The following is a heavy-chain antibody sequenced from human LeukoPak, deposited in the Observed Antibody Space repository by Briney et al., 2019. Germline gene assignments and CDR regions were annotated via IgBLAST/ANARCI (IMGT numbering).Heavy chain of an antibody. D-gene: IGHD6-19*01. CDR3: AALSDSSGWYVPLSY. CDR2: INPNSGGT. CDR1: GYTFTGYY. J-gene: IGHJ4*02. V-gene: IGHV1-2*02. Sequence: ASVKVSCKASGYTFTGYYMHWVRQAPGQGLEWMGWINPNSGGTNYAQKFQGRVTMTTDTSTSTAYMELRSLRSDDTAVYYCAALSDSSGWYVPLSYWGQGTLVTVSS.